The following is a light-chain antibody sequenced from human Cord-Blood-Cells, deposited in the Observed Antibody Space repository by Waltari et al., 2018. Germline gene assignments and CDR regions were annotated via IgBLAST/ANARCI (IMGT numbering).Light chain of an antibody. J-gene: IGKJ1*01. Sequence: DIVITQSPDSLALSLGERDTINVPTSRSVLYSSNNKNYLAWYKHKPGQPPKLLIYWPCTRESGVPDRFRGSGSGTDFTLTISSLQAEDVAVYYCQQYYSTPPWTFGQGTKVEIK. V-gene: IGKV4-1*01. CDR2: WPC. CDR3: QQYYSTPPWT. CDR1: RSVLYSSNNKNY.